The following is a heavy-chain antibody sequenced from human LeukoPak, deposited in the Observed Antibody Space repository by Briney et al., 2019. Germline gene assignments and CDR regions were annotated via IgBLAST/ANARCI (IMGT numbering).Heavy chain of an antibody. Sequence: SQTLSLTCAISGDSVSSNSATWNWIRQSPSRGLEWLGRTYYRSKWSNDYAVSVESRITINPDTSKNLFSLQLNSVTPEDTAVYFCASSESGGYLFAYWGQGTLVTVSS. V-gene: IGHV6-1*01. D-gene: IGHD3-22*01. CDR2: TYYRSKWSN. CDR1: GDSVSSNSAT. CDR3: ASSESGGYLFAY. J-gene: IGHJ4*02.